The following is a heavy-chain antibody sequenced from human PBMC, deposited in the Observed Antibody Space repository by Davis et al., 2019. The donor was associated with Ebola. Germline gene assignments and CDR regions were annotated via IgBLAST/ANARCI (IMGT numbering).Heavy chain of an antibody. CDR1: GYTFTSYG. CDR2: IIPIFGTA. CDR3: ARMAGRYYYYGMDV. V-gene: IGHV1-69*13. J-gene: IGHJ6*02. Sequence: SVKVSCKASGYTFTSYGISWVRQAPGQGLEWMGGIIPIFGTANYAQKFQGRVTITADESTSTAYMELSSLRSEDTAVYYCARMAGRYYYYGMDVWGQGTTVTVSS. D-gene: IGHD5-24*01.